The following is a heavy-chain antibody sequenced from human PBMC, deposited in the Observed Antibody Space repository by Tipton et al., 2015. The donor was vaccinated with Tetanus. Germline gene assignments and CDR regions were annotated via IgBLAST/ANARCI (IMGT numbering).Heavy chain of an antibody. D-gene: IGHD5-24*01. J-gene: IGHJ3*01. CDR3: ARGGRDAYNNPLGAFDV. Sequence: TLSLTCTVSGASINAGGYLWTWVRQQPGKGLEWIGNIYYTAHNSYNPSLDSRVSISVDTSKNQCSLRLTSVTAADTAVYYCARGGRDAYNNPLGAFDVWGRGTTVTVSS. V-gene: IGHV4-31*03. CDR2: IYYTAHN. CDR1: GASINAGGYL.